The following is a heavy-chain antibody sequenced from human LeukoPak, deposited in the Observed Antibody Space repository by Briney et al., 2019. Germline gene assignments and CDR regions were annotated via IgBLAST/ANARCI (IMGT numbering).Heavy chain of an antibody. D-gene: IGHD3-22*01. Sequence: SQTLSLTCAISGDSVSSNSAVWNWIRQSPSRGLEWLGRTYYRSKWYSDYAVSVKGRITINPDTSKNQFSLQLNSVTPEDTAVYYCSRVADYYDSSGYSRYYDMDVWGQGTTVTVSS. J-gene: IGHJ6*02. CDR2: TYYRSKWYS. CDR1: GDSVSSNSAV. CDR3: SRVADYYDSSGYSRYYDMDV. V-gene: IGHV6-1*01.